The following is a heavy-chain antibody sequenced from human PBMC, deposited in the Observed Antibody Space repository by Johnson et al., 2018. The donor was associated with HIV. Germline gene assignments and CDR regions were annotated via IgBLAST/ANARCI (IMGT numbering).Heavy chain of an antibody. V-gene: IGHV3-66*01. CDR1: RFTFSNAW. CDR2: IYSGGST. CDR3: ARGGGDYYREAFDI. D-gene: IGHD2-21*01. J-gene: IGHJ3*02. Sequence: VQLVESGGGLVQPGGSLRLSCAASRFTFSNAWMSWVRQAPGKGLEWVSVIYSGGSTYYADPVKGRFPISRDDSKNTLYLQMNSLRAEDTAVYYCARGGGDYYREAFDIWGLGTMVTISS.